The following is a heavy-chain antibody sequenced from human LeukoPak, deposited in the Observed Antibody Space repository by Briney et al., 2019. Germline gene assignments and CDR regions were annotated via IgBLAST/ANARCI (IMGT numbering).Heavy chain of an antibody. V-gene: IGHV3-30*18. J-gene: IGHJ4*02. CDR1: GFTFSRYG. CDR2: IANDGKDK. Sequence: GGSLRLSCAASGFTFSRYGLHWVRQAPGKGLEWVTVIANDGKDKKYADSMKGRFTISRDNSKSTLYLQMNSLRAEDTGVYYCAKDQQVGAAAYYFDSWGQGTLVTVSS. CDR3: AKDQQVGAAAYYFDS. D-gene: IGHD2-2*01.